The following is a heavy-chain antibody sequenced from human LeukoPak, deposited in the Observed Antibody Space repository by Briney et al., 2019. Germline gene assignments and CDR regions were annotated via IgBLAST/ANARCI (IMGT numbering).Heavy chain of an antibody. CDR3: TRDLKRDGYNPFDF. CDR1: GFTFSSYW. Sequence: GGSLRLSCAVSGFTFSSYWMYWVRQAPGKGLVWVSHINGDGSGTSYADSVKGRFTISRDNAKNTLYLQMNSPRAEDTAVYYCTRDLKRDGYNPFDFWGQGTLVTVPS. V-gene: IGHV3-74*01. J-gene: IGHJ4*02. CDR2: INGDGSGT. D-gene: IGHD5-24*01.